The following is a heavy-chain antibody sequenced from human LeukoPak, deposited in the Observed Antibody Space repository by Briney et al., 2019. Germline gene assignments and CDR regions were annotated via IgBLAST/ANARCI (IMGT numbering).Heavy chain of an antibody. CDR1: GGSISSGDYY. J-gene: IGHJ4*02. CDR3: ARDPCNSTSCHRRYGLDQ. V-gene: IGHV4-30-4*08. D-gene: IGHD2-2*01. Sequence: SQTLSLTCTVSGGSISSGDYYWSWIRQPPGKGLEWIGYIYYSGSTYYNPSLKSRVTISVDTSKNQFSLKLSSVTAADTAVYFCARDPCNSTSCHRRYGLDQWGQGTLVTVSS. CDR2: IYYSGST.